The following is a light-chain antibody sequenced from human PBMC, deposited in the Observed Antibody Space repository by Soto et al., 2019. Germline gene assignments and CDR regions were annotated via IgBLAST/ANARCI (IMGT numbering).Light chain of an antibody. V-gene: IGLV2-14*03. CDR3: SSYANYNVV. J-gene: IGLJ2*01. Sequence: QSALTQPASVSGSPGQSITISCTGTDSDIGVYNYVSWYQQYPGKAPKLMIHDVTNRPSGVSNRFSGSKSGNMASLTISGLQAEDEADDYCSSYANYNVVFGGGTKVTVL. CDR1: DSDIGVYNY. CDR2: DVT.